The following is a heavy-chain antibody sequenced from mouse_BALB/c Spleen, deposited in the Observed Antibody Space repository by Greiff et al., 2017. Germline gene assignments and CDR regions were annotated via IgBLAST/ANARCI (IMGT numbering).Heavy chain of an antibody. Sequence: EVKLQQSGTVLARPGASVKMSCKASGYTFTSYWMHWVKQRPGQGLEWIGAIYPGNSDTSYNQKFKGKAKLTAVTSTSTAYMELSSLTNEDSAVYYCTRRKVREYYAMDYWGQGTSVTDSS. CDR3: TRRKVREYYAMDY. D-gene: IGHD2-14*01. V-gene: IGHV1-5*01. J-gene: IGHJ4*01. CDR2: IYPGNSDT. CDR1: GYTFTSYW.